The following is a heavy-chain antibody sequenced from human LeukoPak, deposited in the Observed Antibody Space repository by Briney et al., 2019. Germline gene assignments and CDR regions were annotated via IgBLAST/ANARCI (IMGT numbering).Heavy chain of an antibody. CDR2: ISSSSSYI. J-gene: IGHJ4*02. Sequence: GGSLRLSCAASGFTFSSYSMNWVRQAPGKGLEWVSSISSSSSYIYYADSVKGRFTISIDNAKNSLYLQMNSLRAEDTAVYYCARNLYSYGPFDYWGQGTLVTVSS. CDR1: GFTFSSYS. CDR3: ARNLYSYGPFDY. D-gene: IGHD5-18*01. V-gene: IGHV3-21*01.